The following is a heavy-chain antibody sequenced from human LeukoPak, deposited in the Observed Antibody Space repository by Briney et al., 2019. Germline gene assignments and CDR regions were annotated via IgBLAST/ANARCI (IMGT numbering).Heavy chain of an antibody. CDR2: ISGSGGST. J-gene: IGHJ4*02. Sequence: GGSLRLSCAASGFTFSSYAMSWVRQAPGKGLEWVSAISGSGGSTYYADSVKGRFTISRDNSKNTLYLQMNSLRAEDTAVYYCARDKVRGVIIKSFDYWGQGTLVTVSS. CDR1: GFTFSSYA. D-gene: IGHD3-10*01. V-gene: IGHV3-23*01. CDR3: ARDKVRGVIIKSFDY.